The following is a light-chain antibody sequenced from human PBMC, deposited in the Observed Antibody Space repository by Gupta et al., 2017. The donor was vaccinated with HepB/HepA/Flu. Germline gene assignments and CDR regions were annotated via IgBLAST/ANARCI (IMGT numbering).Light chain of an antibody. V-gene: IGLV1-47*01. CDR3: ATWDGNLRV. Sequence: QSVLAQQPSASGTPGHRVSISCYGGTATIGSLYLYWYQQFPGMAPKLLIYSNNQRPSGVPDRFSGSKSGTSASLAISGLRSEDEAVYYCATWDGNLRVFGGGTKLTVL. CDR2: SNN. CDR1: TATIGSLY. J-gene: IGLJ3*02.